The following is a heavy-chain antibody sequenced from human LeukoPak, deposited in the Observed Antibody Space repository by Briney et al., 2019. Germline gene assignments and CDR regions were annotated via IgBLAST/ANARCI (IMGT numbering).Heavy chain of an antibody. J-gene: IGHJ2*01. Sequence: GGSLRLSCAASGFTFSSYSMNWVRQVPGKGLEWVSYISSSSSTMYYADSVKGRFTISRDNAKNSLYLQMNSLRAEDTAVYYCASSSSSWYWHFDLWGRGTLVTVSS. CDR1: GFTFSSYS. CDR2: ISSSSSTM. V-gene: IGHV3-48*04. CDR3: ASSSSSWYWHFDL. D-gene: IGHD6-13*01.